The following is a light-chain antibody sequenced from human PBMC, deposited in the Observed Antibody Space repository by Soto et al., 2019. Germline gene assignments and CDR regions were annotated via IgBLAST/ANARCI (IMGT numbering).Light chain of an antibody. J-gene: IGKJ4*01. Sequence: DIQMTQSPSALSASVGDRVTITCRASQSITNYLNWYQHKPGQAPNFLIYAASTLQAGVPSRFRGSGSGTDFTLTISSLQPEDFATYFCQQSNSSPPTFGGGTKVDIK. CDR1: QSITNY. CDR3: QQSNSSPPT. V-gene: IGKV1-39*01. CDR2: AAS.